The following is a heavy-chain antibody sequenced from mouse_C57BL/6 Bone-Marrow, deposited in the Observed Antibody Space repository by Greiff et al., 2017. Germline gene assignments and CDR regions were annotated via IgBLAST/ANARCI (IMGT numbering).Heavy chain of an antibody. Sequence: VQLQQPGAELVKPGASVKLSCKASGYTFTSYWMHWVKQRPGQGLEWIGMIHPNSGSTNYNEKFKSKATLTVDKSSSTAYMQLSSLTSEDSAVYYCARGPHYYGSSHYFDYWGQGTTLTVSS. V-gene: IGHV1-64*01. CDR1: GYTFTSYW. J-gene: IGHJ2*01. D-gene: IGHD1-1*01. CDR2: IHPNSGST. CDR3: ARGPHYYGSSHYFDY.